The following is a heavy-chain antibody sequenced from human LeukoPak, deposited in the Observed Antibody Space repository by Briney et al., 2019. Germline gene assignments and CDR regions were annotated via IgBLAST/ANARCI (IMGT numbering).Heavy chain of an antibody. D-gene: IGHD2-15*01. Sequence: GGSLRLSCAASGFTFSNYWMTWVRQAPGKGLEWVANIKQDGTEKYYVDSVKGRFTISRATAEHSLYLQMTSLRAEQTALYYGTRYTGCPGGTCYSFYDYWGQGTLVTVSS. CDR3: TRYTGCPGGTCYSFYDY. CDR2: IKQDGTEK. J-gene: IGHJ4*02. V-gene: IGHV3-7*01. CDR1: GFTFSNYW.